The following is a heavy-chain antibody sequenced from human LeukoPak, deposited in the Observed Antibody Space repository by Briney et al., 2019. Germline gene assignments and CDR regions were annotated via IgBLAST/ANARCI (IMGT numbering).Heavy chain of an antibody. CDR2: IYHSGST. CDR3: ARGERFLEWLLFGY. V-gene: IGHV4-30-2*01. D-gene: IGHD3-3*01. CDR1: GGSISSGGYS. Sequence: SETLSLTCAVSGGSISSGGYSWSWIRQPPGKGLEWIGYIYHSGSTYYNPSLKSRVTISVDRSKNQFSLKLSSVTAADTAVYYCARGERFLEWLLFGYWGQGTLVTVSS. J-gene: IGHJ4*02.